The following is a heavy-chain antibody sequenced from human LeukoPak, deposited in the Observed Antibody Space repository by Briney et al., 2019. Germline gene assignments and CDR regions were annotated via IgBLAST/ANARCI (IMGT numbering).Heavy chain of an antibody. D-gene: IGHD1-26*01. CDR2: INQDGSEK. CDR3: ANAYGGSSDY. Sequence: GGSLRLSCAASGFTFSSYWMSWVRQAPGKGLEWEANINQDGSEKYYVDSVKGRFTISRDNAKKSLYLQMNSVRAEDTAVYYCANAYGGSSDYWGQGTLVTVSS. V-gene: IGHV3-7*01. CDR1: GFTFSSYW. J-gene: IGHJ4*02.